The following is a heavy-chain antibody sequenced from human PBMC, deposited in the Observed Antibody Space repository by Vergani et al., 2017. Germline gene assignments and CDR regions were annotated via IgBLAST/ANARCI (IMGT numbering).Heavy chain of an antibody. CDR1: GYTFTSYG. D-gene: IGHD5-12*01. CDR2: ISAYNGNT. CDR3: AGGVEDRGYSGYEPLYYVMYV. Sequence: QVQLVQSGAEVKKPGASVKVSCKASGYTFTSYGISWVRQAPGQGLEWMGWISAYNGNTNYAQKLQGRVTMTTDTSTSTAYMELRSLISDDTAVYYGAGGVEDRGYSGYEPLYYVMYVWGRGTTIAVS. J-gene: IGHJ6*02. V-gene: IGHV1-18*01.